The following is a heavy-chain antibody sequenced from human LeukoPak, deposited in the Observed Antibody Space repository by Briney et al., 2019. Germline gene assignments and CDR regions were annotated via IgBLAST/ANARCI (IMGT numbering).Heavy chain of an antibody. V-gene: IGHV1-69*05. J-gene: IGHJ6*03. CDR1: GYTFTGYY. CDR2: LIPVFGAA. Sequence: SVKVSCKASGYTFTGYYMHWVRQAPGQGLEWIGGLIPVFGAAKYAQKFQGRVTITTDESTTTAYMEVTGLRSEDTAVYYCARGQRDPGAGAGIDYYYYYMDVWGKGTTVTVSS. CDR3: ARGQRDPGAGAGIDYYYYYMDV. D-gene: IGHD6-19*01.